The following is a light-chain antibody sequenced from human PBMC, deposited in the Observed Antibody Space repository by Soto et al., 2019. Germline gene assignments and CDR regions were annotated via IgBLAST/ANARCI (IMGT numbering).Light chain of an antibody. V-gene: IGKV3-15*01. CDR3: QQYSVWPPYT. Sequence: MVMTQSPATLSVSPGESATLSCRASQSVADNNVAWYQFIPGQAPRLLIYRASTRATGVPARISGSGTGTEFTLPISSLQPEDFAIYFCQQYSVWPPYTFGQGTKLEIK. CDR1: QSVADNN. J-gene: IGKJ2*01. CDR2: RAS.